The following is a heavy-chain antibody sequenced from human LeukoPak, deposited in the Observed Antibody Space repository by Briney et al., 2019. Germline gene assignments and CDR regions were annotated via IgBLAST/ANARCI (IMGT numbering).Heavy chain of an antibody. Sequence: ASVTVSCKASGYTFIGYHIHGVRQAPGQGLEWMGWINPKSGGTNYAQRLQGKVTMTRERYSSTAYMEVSSLRADERALYYCARADWNYANFWGQGTLVAVSS. V-gene: IGHV1-2*02. CDR1: GYTFIGYH. CDR2: INPKSGGT. CDR3: ARADWNYANF. J-gene: IGHJ4*02. D-gene: IGHD1-7*01.